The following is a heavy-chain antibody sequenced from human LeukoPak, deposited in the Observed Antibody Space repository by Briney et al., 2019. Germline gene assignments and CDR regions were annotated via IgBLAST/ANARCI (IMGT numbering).Heavy chain of an antibody. V-gene: IGHV3-7*01. J-gene: IGHJ5*01. CDR2: IKRDGNEK. Sequence: GGSLRLSCAASGFTFSRYWMNWVRQAPGEGLEWVANIKRDGNEKNYVDSVKGRFSISRDNAKNSLYLQMDSLRAEDTAVYYCAKEGAYPIITYDSWGQGALVTVSS. D-gene: IGHD3-10*01. CDR1: GFTFSRYW. CDR3: AKEGAYPIITYDS.